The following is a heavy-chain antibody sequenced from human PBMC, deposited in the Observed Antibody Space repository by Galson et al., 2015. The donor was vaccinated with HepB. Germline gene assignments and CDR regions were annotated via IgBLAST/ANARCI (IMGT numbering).Heavy chain of an antibody. CDR2: IIPIFGTA. Sequence: SVKVSCKASGGTFSSYAISWVRQAPGQGLEWMGGIIPIFGTANYAQKFQGRVTITADESTSTAYMELSSLRSEDTAVYYCARDHLDHYDFWSGPRGDYWGQGTLVTVSS. D-gene: IGHD3-3*01. CDR1: GGTFSSYA. CDR3: ARDHLDHYDFWSGPRGDY. J-gene: IGHJ4*02. V-gene: IGHV1-69*13.